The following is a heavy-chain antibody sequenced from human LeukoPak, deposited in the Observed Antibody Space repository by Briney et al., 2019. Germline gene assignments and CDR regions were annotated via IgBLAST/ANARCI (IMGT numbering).Heavy chain of an antibody. CDR1: GFTFSYYE. V-gene: IGHV3-48*03. CDR2: ITGGSTTK. CDR3: ARDGDIAVATAPYYFDY. J-gene: IGHJ4*02. Sequence: GGSLRLSCAASGFTFSYYEMIWVRQAPGKGLEWVSYITGGSTTKNYANSVKGRFTISRDNAKNSLYLKMNSLRAEDTAIYYCARDGDIAVATAPYYFDYWGQGILVTVSS. D-gene: IGHD6-19*01.